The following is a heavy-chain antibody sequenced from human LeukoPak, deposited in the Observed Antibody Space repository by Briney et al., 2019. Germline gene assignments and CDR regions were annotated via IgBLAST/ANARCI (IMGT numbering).Heavy chain of an antibody. D-gene: IGHD6-13*01. CDR2: ISYDGSNK. J-gene: IGHJ4*02. V-gene: IGHV3-30*04. CDR3: ARSSSWSHFDY. CDR1: GFTFSSYA. Sequence: PGGSLRLSCAASGFTFSSYAMHWVRQAPGKGPEWVAVISYDGSNKYYADSVKGRFTISRDNSKNTLYLQMNSLRAEDTAVYYCARSSSWSHFDYWGQGTLVTVSS.